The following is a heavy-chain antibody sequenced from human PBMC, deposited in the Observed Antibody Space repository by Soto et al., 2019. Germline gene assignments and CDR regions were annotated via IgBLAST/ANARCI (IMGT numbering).Heavy chain of an antibody. CDR1: AVTISNAG. Sequence: GSLRLSCAASAVTISNAGMTWVRQVPGKGLELVGRIKSRPHGGTTDYAAPLKGIFTISRDYSKNTLYLQMNSLKTEDTAVYYCNTDSRFLEWSSYYYGMDVWGPGTTVTVSS. J-gene: IGHJ6*02. CDR2: IKSRPHGGTT. D-gene: IGHD3-3*01. CDR3: NTDSRFLEWSSYYYGMDV. V-gene: IGHV3-15*01.